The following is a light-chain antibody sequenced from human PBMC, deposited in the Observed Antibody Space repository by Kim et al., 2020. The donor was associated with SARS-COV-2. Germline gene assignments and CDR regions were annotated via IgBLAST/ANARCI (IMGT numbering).Light chain of an antibody. V-gene: IGLV4-69*01. CDR1: SGHSSYA. J-gene: IGLJ3*02. CDR3: QTRGTGVWV. CDR2: LNSDGSH. Sequence: QPVLTQSPSASASLGASVKLTCTLSSGHSSYAIAWHQQQPEKGPRYLMKLNSDGSHSKGDGIPDRFSGSSSGAERYLTISSLQSEDEADYYCQTRGTGVWVFGGGTQLTVL.